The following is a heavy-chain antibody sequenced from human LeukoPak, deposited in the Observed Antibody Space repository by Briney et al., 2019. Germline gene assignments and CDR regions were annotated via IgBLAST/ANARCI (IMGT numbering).Heavy chain of an antibody. CDR3: AREGPKGAFDI. V-gene: IGHV3-9*01. CDR2: ISWNSGSI. J-gene: IGHJ3*02. Sequence: PGRSLRLSCAASGFTFDDYAMHWVRQAPGKGLEWVSGISWNSGSIGYADSVKGRFTISRDNAKNSLYLQMNSLRAEDTALYYCAREGPKGAFDIWGQGTMVTVSS. CDR1: GFTFDDYA.